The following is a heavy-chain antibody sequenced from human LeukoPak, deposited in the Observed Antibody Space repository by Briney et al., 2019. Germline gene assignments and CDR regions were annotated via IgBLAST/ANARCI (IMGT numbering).Heavy chain of an antibody. CDR1: GYTFTGYY. CDR3: AKLAAAGTDY. D-gene: IGHD6-13*01. CDR2: INPSGGST. Sequence: ASVKVSCKASGYTFTGYYMHWVRQAPGQGLEWMGIINPSGGSTSYAQKFQGRVTMTRDTSTSTVYMELSSLRSEDTAVYYCAKLAAAGTDYWGQGTLVTVSS. V-gene: IGHV1-46*01. J-gene: IGHJ4*02.